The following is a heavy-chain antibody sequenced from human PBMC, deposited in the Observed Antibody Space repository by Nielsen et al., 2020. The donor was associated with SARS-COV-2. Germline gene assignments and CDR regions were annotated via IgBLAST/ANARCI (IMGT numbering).Heavy chain of an antibody. CDR1: GDSIRNSY. V-gene: IGHV4-59*08. J-gene: IGHJ6*03. CDR3: ARGNLVVVPSPILGLGPIYFYFYLDV. CDR2: IYNGGSI. D-gene: IGHD2-21*01. Sequence: SETLSLTCSVSGDSIRNSYWSWIRQPPGKGLEWIGFIYNGGSIHYNPSLQSRVTISLDMSKSHISLRLNSVTAADTAVYYCARGNLVVVPSPILGLGPIYFYFYLDVWGKGASVTVS.